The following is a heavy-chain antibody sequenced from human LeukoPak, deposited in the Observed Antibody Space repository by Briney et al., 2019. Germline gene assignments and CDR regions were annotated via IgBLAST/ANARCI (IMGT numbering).Heavy chain of an antibody. D-gene: IGHD5-24*01. CDR2: IYYSESYT. CDR1: GYSFTTYW. V-gene: IGHV5-10-1*01. Sequence: GESLKISCQGSGYSFTTYWISWVRQMPGKGLEWRGRIYYSESYTNYSPSFQGHVSMSADKSVSTAYLQWSRPQASETAVYYCATRLRAADGYNCDFFDYWGQGTLVTVSS. CDR3: ATRLRAADGYNCDFFDY. J-gene: IGHJ4*02.